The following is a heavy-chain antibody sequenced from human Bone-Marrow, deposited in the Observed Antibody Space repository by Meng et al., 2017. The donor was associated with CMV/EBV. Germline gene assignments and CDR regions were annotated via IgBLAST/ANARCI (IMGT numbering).Heavy chain of an antibody. CDR2: IYYSGST. CDR1: GGSISSGGYY. Sequence: SETLSLTCTVSGGSISSGGYYWSWIRQHPGKGLEWIGYIYYSGSTYYNPSLKSRVTISVDTSKNQFSLKLSSVTAADTAVYYCARVSDAIFGAFDYWGQGTLVTVSS. CDR3: ARVSDAIFGAFDY. V-gene: IGHV4-31*03. J-gene: IGHJ4*02. D-gene: IGHD3-3*01.